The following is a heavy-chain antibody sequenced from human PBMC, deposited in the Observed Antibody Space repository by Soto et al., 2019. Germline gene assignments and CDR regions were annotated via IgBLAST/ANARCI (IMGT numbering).Heavy chain of an antibody. CDR2: IYYSGST. CDR1: GGSISSYY. Sequence: SETLSLTCTVSGGSISSYYWSWIRQPPGKGLEWIGYIYYSGSTNYNPSLKSRVTISVDTSKNQFSLKLSSVTAADTAIYFCARLVYDTRLNYMYFDFWGQGALVTVSS. V-gene: IGHV4-59*12. CDR3: ARLVYDTRLNYMYFDF. J-gene: IGHJ4*02. D-gene: IGHD3-10*01.